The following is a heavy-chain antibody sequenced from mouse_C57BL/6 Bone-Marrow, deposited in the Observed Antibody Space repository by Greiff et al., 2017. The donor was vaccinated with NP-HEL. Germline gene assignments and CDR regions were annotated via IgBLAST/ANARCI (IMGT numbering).Heavy chain of an antibody. Sequence: EVKLVESGGGLVQSGRSLRLSCATSGFTFSDFYMEWVRQAPGKGLEWIAASRNKANDYTTEYSASVKGRFIVSRDTSQSILYLQMNALRAEDTAIYYCARDVTTVVGGYYAMDYWGQGTSVTVSS. V-gene: IGHV7-1*01. J-gene: IGHJ4*01. CDR1: GFTFSDFY. D-gene: IGHD1-1*01. CDR2: SRNKANDYTT. CDR3: ARDVTTVVGGYYAMDY.